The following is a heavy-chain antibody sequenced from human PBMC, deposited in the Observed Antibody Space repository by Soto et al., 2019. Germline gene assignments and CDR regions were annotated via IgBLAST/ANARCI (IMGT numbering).Heavy chain of an antibody. J-gene: IGHJ4*02. CDR2: INHSGST. CDR1: GGSITGRDYY. CDR3: ARDHWVYAFDY. Sequence: SETLSLTCAVSGGSITGRDYYWSWIRQPPGKGLEWIGEINHSGSTNYNPSLKSRVTISVDTSKNQFSLKLSSVTAADTAVYYCARDHWVYAFDYWGQGTLVTVSS. V-gene: IGHV4-34*01. D-gene: IGHD2-8*01.